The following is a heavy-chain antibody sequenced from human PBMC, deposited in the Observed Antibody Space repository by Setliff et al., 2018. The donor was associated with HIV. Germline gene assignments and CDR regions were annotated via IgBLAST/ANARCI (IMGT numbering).Heavy chain of an antibody. Sequence: ASVKVSCKAAGYTFTAYFLQWVRQAPGQGLEWIGWISPNTGDTGIALKFQGRVTMTRDASTSTTYLELDRLTYDDTAIYYCARGGYYTSGTWFDPWGQGTLVTVSS. CDR3: ARGGYYTSGTWFDP. D-gene: IGHD3-10*01. CDR2: ISPNTGDT. CDR1: GYTFTAYF. V-gene: IGHV1-2*02. J-gene: IGHJ5*02.